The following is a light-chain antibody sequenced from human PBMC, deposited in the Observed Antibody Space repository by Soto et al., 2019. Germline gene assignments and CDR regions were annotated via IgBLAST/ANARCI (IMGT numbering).Light chain of an antibody. CDR2: GAS. V-gene: IGKV3-20*01. Sequence: ETVLTQSPGTLSLSPGERATLSCRASQSVSSSSLAWYQQRRGQAPRLLIHGASNRATGIPDRFSGSGSGTDFTLTISRLEPEDFAVYYCQQYGGSPRTFGQGTKVDIK. CDR1: QSVSSSS. CDR3: QQYGGSPRT. J-gene: IGKJ1*01.